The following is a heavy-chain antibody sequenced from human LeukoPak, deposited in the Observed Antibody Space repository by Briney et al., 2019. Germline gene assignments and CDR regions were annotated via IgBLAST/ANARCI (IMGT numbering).Heavy chain of an antibody. J-gene: IGHJ6*02. D-gene: IGHD3-10*01. CDR1: GDTFTGDY. CDR3: ARAGSPWVTSTPTPPYFYYYTDV. Sequence: ASLKGSCKASGDTFTGDYVHWVRQAPGQRLEWMGGINPQSAGTKCARNFQCRVPLTSETSIRTAYMELSKLTADDTAVYDCARAGSPWVTSTPTPPYFYYYTDVWGLGTTVTVSS. V-gene: IGHV1-2*02. CDR2: INPQSAGT.